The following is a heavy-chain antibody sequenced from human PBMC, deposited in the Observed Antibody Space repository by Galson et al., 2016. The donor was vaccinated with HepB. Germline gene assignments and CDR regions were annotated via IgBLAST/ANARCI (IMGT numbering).Heavy chain of an antibody. V-gene: IGHV2-5*02. D-gene: IGHD1-26*01. J-gene: IGHJ3*02. CDR1: GFSLSTTGVG. CDR3: AHRRGSGSPWAYGAFDI. CDR2: KSWDDDK. Sequence: PALVKPTQTLTLTCTFSGFSLSTTGVGVGWIRQPPGKALEWLAFKSWDDDKYYNPCLKTRLIITKDTSKNQVVLTMTNMDPVDTATYHCAHRRGSGSPWAYGAFDIWGQGTMVTVSS.